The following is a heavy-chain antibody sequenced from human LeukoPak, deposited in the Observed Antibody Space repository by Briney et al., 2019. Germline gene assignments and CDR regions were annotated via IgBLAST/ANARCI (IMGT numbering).Heavy chain of an antibody. J-gene: IGHJ4*02. CDR3: AREANGLLSKDFDY. CDR1: GFTFTDYY. D-gene: IGHD2/OR15-2a*01. V-gene: IGHV1-2*02. CDR2: IGPHSSAT. Sequence: ASVKVSCKSSGFTFTDYYIHWVRQAPGQGLEWMGYIGPHSSATSSPQEFQGRVTMTRDTSMSTAYMELTRLTSDDTAVYYCAREANGLLSKDFDYWGQGTLVTVSS.